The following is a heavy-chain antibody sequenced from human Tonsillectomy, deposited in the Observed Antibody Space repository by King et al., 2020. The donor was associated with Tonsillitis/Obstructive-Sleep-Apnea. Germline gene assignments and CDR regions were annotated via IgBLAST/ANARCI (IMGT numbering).Heavy chain of an antibody. CDR1: GFTFDDYA. Sequence: VQLVESGGGLVQPGRSLRLSCAASGFTFDDYAMHWVRQAPGKGLEWVSGISWNSGSIGYADSVKGRFTISRDNAKNSLYLQMNSLRAEDTALYYCAKAPRDQVVYGAFDYWGEGTLGTASS. CDR3: AKAPRDQVVYGAFDY. D-gene: IGHD2-2*02. J-gene: IGHJ4*02. CDR2: ISWNSGSI. V-gene: IGHV3-9*01.